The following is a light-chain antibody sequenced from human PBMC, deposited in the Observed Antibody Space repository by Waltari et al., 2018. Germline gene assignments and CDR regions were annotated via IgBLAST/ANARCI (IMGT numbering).Light chain of an antibody. CDR1: ETLQYINGYDY. Sequence: DIVLTQSPLYLSVTRGESASISCTSSETLQYINGYDYLDWYLQRPGQSPQLLIYFASKRASGVPDRFTGSGAGTDFTLTISRVEAEDVGIYYCMQSAEAPRTFGQGTKVEV. CDR2: FAS. V-gene: IGKV2-28*01. J-gene: IGKJ1*01. CDR3: MQSAEAPRT.